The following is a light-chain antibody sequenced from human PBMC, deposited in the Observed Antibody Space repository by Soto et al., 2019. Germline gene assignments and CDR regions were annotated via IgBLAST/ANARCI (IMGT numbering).Light chain of an antibody. CDR3: TSYTSSNTLDLV. CDR1: SSDVGDYNY. CDR2: EVT. J-gene: IGLJ2*01. V-gene: IGLV2-14*01. Sequence: QSVLTQPASVSGSPGQSITISCTGTSSDVGDYNYVSWYQHHPGKAPKLIIYEVTNRPSGVSNRFSGSKSGNTASLTISGLQAEDEADYYCTSYTSSNTLDLVFGGGTKLTVL.